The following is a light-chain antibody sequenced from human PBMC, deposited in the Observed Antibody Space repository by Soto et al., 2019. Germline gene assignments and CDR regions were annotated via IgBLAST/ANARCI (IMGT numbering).Light chain of an antibody. CDR1: NSNIGAGYD. CDR3: QSYDSSLSCVL. Sequence: QSVLTQPPSVSGAPGQRVTISCTGSNSNIGAGYDVHWYQQLPGTAPKVLIYGNYNRPSGVPDRFSGSKSGTSASLAITGLQAEDESDYYCQSYDSSLSCVLFGGATKVTVL. CDR2: GNY. V-gene: IGLV1-40*01. J-gene: IGLJ2*01.